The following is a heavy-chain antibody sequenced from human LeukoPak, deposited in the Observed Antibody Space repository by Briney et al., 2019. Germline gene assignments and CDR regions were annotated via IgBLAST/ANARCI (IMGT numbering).Heavy chain of an antibody. V-gene: IGHV4-39*01. J-gene: IGHJ5*02. CDR1: GDSISSSSYY. CDR2: IYYSGNT. D-gene: IGHD2-2*01. CDR3: ARYTRGIRSHDH. Sequence: PSETLSLTCNVSGDSISSSSYYWGWIRQPPGKGLEWIGNIYYSGNTYYNPSLKSRVTISVDTSNNQFSLKLSSVTAADTAVYYCARYTRGIRSHDHWGQGTLVTVSS.